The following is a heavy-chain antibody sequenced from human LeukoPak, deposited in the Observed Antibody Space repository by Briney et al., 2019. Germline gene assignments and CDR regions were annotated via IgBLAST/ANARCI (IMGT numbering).Heavy chain of an antibody. CDR1: GYTFTSYG. CDR2: ISAYNGNT. Sequence: EASVKVSCKASGYTFTSYGISWVRQAPGQGLEWMGWISAYNGNTNYAQKLQGRVTMTTDTSTSTAYMELRSLRSDDTAVYHCARAPGEYGSGSYYYGMDVWGQGTTVTVSS. J-gene: IGHJ6*02. CDR3: ARAPGEYGSGSYYYGMDV. D-gene: IGHD3-10*01. V-gene: IGHV1-18*01.